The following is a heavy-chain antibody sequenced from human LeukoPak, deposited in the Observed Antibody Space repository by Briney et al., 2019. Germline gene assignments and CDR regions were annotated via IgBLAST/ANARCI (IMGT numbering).Heavy chain of an antibody. V-gene: IGHV3-21*01. CDR3: ARLRAQMLSSSDF. J-gene: IGHJ4*02. CDR1: GFTFSTYS. Sequence: GGSLRLSCAASGFTFSTYSMNWVRQAPGKGLEWVSSISSSSSYIDYADSVKGRFTISRDSAKNSLYLQMNSLRAEDTAVYYCARLRAQMLSSSDFWGQGSLVTVSS. D-gene: IGHD2-2*01. CDR2: ISSSSSYI.